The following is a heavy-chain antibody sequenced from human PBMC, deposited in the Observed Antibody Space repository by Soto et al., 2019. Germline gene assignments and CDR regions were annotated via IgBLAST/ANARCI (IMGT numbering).Heavy chain of an antibody. CDR3: AKDRGSGSTSWYNGWFDP. V-gene: IGHV3-23*01. D-gene: IGHD2-2*02. Sequence: EVQLLESGGGLVQPGGSLRLSCAASGFTFSSYAMSWVRQAPGKGLEWVSAISGSGGGTYYADSVKGRFTISRDNSKNPLYLQMNSLRAEDTAVYYCAKDRGSGSTSWYNGWFDPWGQGTLVTVSS. CDR2: ISGSGGGT. CDR1: GFTFSSYA. J-gene: IGHJ5*02.